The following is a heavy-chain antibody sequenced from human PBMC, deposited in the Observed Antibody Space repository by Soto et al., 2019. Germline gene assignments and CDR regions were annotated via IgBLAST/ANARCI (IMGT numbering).Heavy chain of an antibody. D-gene: IGHD6-13*01. Sequence: SLRLSCAAYGFTVSSYYMSWVRQAPGKGLEWVSVIYSAGSADFADSVKGRFTISRDNSKNTLYLQMSSLRAEDTAVYYCARVPSSSYHSFDYWGQGPLVTVSS. V-gene: IGHV3-66*01. J-gene: IGHJ4*02. CDR2: IYSAGSA. CDR1: GFTVSSYY. CDR3: ARVPSSSYHSFDY.